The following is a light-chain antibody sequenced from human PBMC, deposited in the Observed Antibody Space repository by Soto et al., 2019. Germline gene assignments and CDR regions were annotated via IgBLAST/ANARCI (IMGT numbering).Light chain of an antibody. Sequence: EIVLTQSPATLSLSPGERATLSCGASQSVSRNYLAWFQQKPGQAPRLLIYDASSRATGIPDRFSGSGSGTDFTLTISRLEPEDFAVYYCQQYGSSPRTFGQGTKVDIK. J-gene: IGKJ1*01. V-gene: IGKV3D-20*01. CDR3: QQYGSSPRT. CDR2: DAS. CDR1: QSVSRNY.